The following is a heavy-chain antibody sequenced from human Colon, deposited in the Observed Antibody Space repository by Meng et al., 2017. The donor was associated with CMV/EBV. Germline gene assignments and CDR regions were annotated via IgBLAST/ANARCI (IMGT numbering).Heavy chain of an antibody. CDR3: ARDLSKYCSSSSCSKGADY. V-gene: IGHV1-2*02. CDR2: MNSNEGHT. J-gene: IGHJ4*02. D-gene: IGHD2-15*01. Sequence: ASVKVSCKTSGYAFVDYYIHWVRQAPGQRLEWMGWMNSNEGHTVYTPHLRGRVSMTRDTSSNTAFMELRSLRSGDTAVYYCARDLSKYCSSSSCSKGADYWGQGTLVTVSS. CDR1: GYAFVDYY.